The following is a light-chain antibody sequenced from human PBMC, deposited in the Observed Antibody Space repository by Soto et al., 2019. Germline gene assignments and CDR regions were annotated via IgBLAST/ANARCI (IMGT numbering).Light chain of an antibody. CDR2: GAS. CDR3: QHYGT. CDR1: QSVNNN. V-gene: IGKV3-20*01. Sequence: DIVLTQTPGTLSLSPGERTTLSCTASQSVNNNVAWYQQKPGHTPRLLIYGASSRATGIPDRFSGSGSGTDFTLTVSRLEPEDFAVYFCQHYGTFGPGTKVDIK. J-gene: IGKJ3*01.